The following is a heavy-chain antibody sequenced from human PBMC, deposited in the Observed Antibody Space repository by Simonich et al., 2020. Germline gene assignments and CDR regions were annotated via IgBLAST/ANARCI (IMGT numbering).Heavy chain of an antibody. CDR1: GYTFTGYY. CDR2: INPNRGGT. Sequence: QVQLVQSGAEVKKPGASVKVSCKASGYTFTGYYMHWVRQAPGQGLEWMGWINPNRGGTNYAQKLQGRVTMTRDTSISTAYMELSRLRSDDTAVYYCARGRLTGDKGAFDIWGQGTMVTVSS. J-gene: IGHJ3*02. CDR3: ARGRLTGDKGAFDI. V-gene: IGHV1-2*02. D-gene: IGHD7-27*01.